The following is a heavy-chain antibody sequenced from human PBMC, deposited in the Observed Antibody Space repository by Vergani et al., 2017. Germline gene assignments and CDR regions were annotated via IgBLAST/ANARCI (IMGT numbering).Heavy chain of an antibody. CDR1: GGSFSGYY. CDR2: INHSGST. J-gene: IGHJ6*02. CDR3: ASQTTVTIESYYYYYYGMDV. V-gene: IGHV4-34*01. D-gene: IGHD4-17*01. Sequence: QVQLQQWGAGLLKPSETLSLTCAVYGGSFSGYYWSWIRQPTGKGLEWIGEINHSGSTNYNPSLKSRVTIAVDTSKNQFSLKLSSVTAADTAVYYCASQTTVTIESYYYYYYGMDVRGQGTTVTVSS.